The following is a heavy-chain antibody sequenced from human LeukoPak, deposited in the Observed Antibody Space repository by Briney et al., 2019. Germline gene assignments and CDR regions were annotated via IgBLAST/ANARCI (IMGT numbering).Heavy chain of an antibody. V-gene: IGHV3-74*01. CDR1: GFTFSSYA. Sequence: PGGSLRLSCAASGFTFSSYAMSWVRQAPGKGLVWVSRISSDGRSTNYADSVKGRFTISRDNAKNTLFLQVNSLRADDTAVYYCARGRSGNYYDYWGQGTLVTVSS. CDR2: ISSDGRST. CDR3: ARGRSGNYYDY. D-gene: IGHD1-26*01. J-gene: IGHJ4*02.